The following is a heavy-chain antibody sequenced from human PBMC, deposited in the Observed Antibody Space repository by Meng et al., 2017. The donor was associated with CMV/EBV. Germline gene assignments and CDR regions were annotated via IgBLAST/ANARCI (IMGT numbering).Heavy chain of an antibody. CDR1: PSPFPCSG. Sequence: SPSPFPCSGLRWVRPPPGQRLECIACISAYNGHTNYAQKLQGRVTLTPDPSTSTAYLDLRSLRSADTAVYYCARVFGGDCSGFFDYWGQGTLVTVSS. CDR2: ISAYNGHT. V-gene: IGHV1-18*01. J-gene: IGHJ4*02. CDR3: ARVFGGDCSGFFDY. D-gene: IGHD2-21*01.